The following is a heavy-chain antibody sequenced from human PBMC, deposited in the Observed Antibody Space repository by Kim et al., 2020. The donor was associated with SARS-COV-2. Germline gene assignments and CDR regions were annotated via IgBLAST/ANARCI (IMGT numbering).Heavy chain of an antibody. V-gene: IGHV3-23*01. CDR2: ISGSGGST. Sequence: GGSLRLSCAASGFTFSSYAMSWVRQAPGKGLEWVSAISGSGGSTYYADSVKGRFTISRDNSKNTLYLQMKSLRAEDTAVYYCAKVRGLAYDAFDIWGQGTMVTVSS. CDR1: GFTFSSYA. CDR3: AKVRGLAYDAFDI. J-gene: IGHJ3*02. D-gene: IGHD6-19*01.